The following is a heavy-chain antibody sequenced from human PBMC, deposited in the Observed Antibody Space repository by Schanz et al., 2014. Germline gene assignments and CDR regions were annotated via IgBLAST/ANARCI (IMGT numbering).Heavy chain of an antibody. J-gene: IGHJ6*03. D-gene: IGHD1-1*01. CDR3: ARDHVATTDDDYFFYYVDV. CDR1: GYTFTSDS. V-gene: IGHV1-46*01. Sequence: QVQLVQSGAEVKKPGASAKVSCKASGYTFTSDSMHWVRQAPGQGLEWMGMINPSGGGTSYALRYQDRVTITADKSSSAAYMELTSLRSEDTAVYYCARDHVATTDDDYFFYYVDVWATGITVIVSS. CDR2: INPSGGGT.